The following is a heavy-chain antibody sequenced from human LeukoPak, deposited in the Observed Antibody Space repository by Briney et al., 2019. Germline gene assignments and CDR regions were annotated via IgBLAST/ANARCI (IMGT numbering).Heavy chain of an antibody. V-gene: IGHV1-18*01. CDR1: GYTFTSYG. J-gene: IGHJ4*02. CDR3: ATAVFFSGHPGYYFDY. Sequence: ASVKVSCKASGYTFTSYGISWVRQAPGQGLEWMGWISAYNGNTNYAQKLQGRVTMTTDTSTSTAYMELRSLRSDDTAVYYCATAVFFSGHPGYYFDYWGQGTLVTVSS. D-gene: IGHD3-10*01. CDR2: ISAYNGNT.